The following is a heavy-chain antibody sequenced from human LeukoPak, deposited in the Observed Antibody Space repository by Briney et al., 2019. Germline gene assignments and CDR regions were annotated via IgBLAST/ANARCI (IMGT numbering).Heavy chain of an antibody. J-gene: IGHJ3*01. Sequence: GGSLRLSCTVSGFTVSSNSMSWVRQAPGKGLEWVSAISDSGGSTYYADSVKGRFTISRDNSKNTLYLQMNSLRAEDTAVYYCAKDLRYSGSPRAFDFWGQGTMVTVSS. CDR2: ISDSGGST. V-gene: IGHV3-23*01. D-gene: IGHD1-26*01. CDR1: GFTVSSNS. CDR3: AKDLRYSGSPRAFDF.